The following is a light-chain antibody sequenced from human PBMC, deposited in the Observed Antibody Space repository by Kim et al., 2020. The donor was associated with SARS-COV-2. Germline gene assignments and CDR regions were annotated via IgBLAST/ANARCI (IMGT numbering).Light chain of an antibody. CDR3: QYYNGYSGS. J-gene: IGKJ2*01. CDR1: QSIRNW. V-gene: IGKV1-5*03. Sequence: SASVGDTFTITCRPSQSIRNWFAWYRQRPGEAPKLLMYKASNLEGAVPSRFSGSKSVTEFTLTISNLQPDDFATYYCQYYNGYSGSFGQGTKLEI. CDR2: KAS.